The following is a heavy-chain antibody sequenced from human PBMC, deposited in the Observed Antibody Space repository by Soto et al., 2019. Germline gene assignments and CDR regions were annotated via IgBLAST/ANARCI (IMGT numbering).Heavy chain of an antibody. J-gene: IGHJ6*02. D-gene: IGHD5-18*01. CDR1: GGTFSSYA. CDR3: ARVVDTAMVFYYYGMDV. V-gene: IGHV1-69*13. CDR2: IIPIFGTA. Sequence: SVKVSCKASGGTFSSYAISWVRQAPGQGLEWMGGIIPIFGTANYAQKIQGRVTITADESTSTAYMELSSLRSEDTAVYYCARVVDTAMVFYYYGMDVWGQGTTVTVYS.